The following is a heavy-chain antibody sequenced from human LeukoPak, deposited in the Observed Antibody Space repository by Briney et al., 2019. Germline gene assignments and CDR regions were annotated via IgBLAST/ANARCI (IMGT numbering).Heavy chain of an antibody. CDR2: IYYSGST. D-gene: IGHD2-2*01. Sequence: SETLSITCTVSGGSISSSSYYWGWIRQPPGKGLEWIGSIYYSGSTYYNPSLKSRVTISVDTTKNQFSLKLSSVTAADTAVYYCARSLVRRGNWFDPWGQGTLVTVSS. CDR1: GGSISSSSYY. V-gene: IGHV4-39*01. CDR3: ARSLVRRGNWFDP. J-gene: IGHJ5*02.